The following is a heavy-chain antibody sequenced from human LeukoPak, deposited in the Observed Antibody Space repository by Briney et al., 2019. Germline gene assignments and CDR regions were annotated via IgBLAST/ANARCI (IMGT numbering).Heavy chain of an antibody. D-gene: IGHD2-15*01. V-gene: IGHV1-18*01. J-gene: IGHJ4*02. CDR1: GYSFTSYG. Sequence: ASVKVSCKASGYSFTSYGISWVRQAPGQGLEWMGWISAYNGNTNYAQRLQGRVTMTTDTSTSTAYMELRSLTSDDTAVYYCARVPSGGPFDYWGQGTLVTVSS. CDR2: ISAYNGNT. CDR3: ARVPSGGPFDY.